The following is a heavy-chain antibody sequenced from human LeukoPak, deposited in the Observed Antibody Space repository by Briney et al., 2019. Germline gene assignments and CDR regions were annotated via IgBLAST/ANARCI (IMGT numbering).Heavy chain of an antibody. CDR1: GFSSGSSA. CDR3: ATRSFYYGMDV. Sequence: GGSLRVSCAASGFSSGSSALGWARQAPGKGLEWISSIGGSGSYTYYADSVKGRFTISRDNSKNTVYLQMNSLRDEDTAVYYCATRSFYYGMDVWGQGTTVTVSS. J-gene: IGHJ6*02. CDR2: IGGSGSYT. V-gene: IGHV3-23*01.